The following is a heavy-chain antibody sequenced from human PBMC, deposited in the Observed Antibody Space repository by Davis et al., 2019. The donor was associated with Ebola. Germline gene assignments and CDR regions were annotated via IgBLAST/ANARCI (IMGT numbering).Heavy chain of an antibody. CDR2: IKQDGSEK. CDR3: ARDMVTYYYGSGSYYGY. V-gene: IGHV3-7*01. CDR1: GFTFSSYW. J-gene: IGHJ4*02. Sequence: PGGSLRLSCAASGFTFSSYWMSWVRQAPGKGLEWVANIKQDGSEKYYVDSVKGRFTISRDNAKNSLYLQMNSLRAEDTAVYYCARDMVTYYYGSGSYYGYWGQGTLVTVSS. D-gene: IGHD3-10*01.